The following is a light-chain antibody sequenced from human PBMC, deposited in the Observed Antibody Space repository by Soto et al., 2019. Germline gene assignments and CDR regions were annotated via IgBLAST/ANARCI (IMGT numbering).Light chain of an antibody. V-gene: IGKV1-8*01. Sequence: AIRMTQSPSSLSASTGDRVTITCRASQGISNSLAWYQQKSGKAPRLLIYAASTLHAGVPSRFSGSGSGTDFTLTIRSLQSEDFATYYCQQYYDYLRTFGEGTKVDI. CDR3: QQYYDYLRT. CDR1: QGISNS. CDR2: AAS. J-gene: IGKJ1*01.